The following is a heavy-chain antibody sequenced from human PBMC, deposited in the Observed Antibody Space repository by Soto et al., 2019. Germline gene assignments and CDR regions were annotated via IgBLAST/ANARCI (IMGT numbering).Heavy chain of an antibody. Sequence: PSETLSLTCTVSGGSIYRSGYYWGWIRQPPGRGLEWIGNIDYNGVTYSNPSLKSRVTISVDTSKDQFSLKLSSVTAADTAEYYCRGYSYGPFDYWGQGTLVTVSS. CDR1: GGSIYRSGYY. CDR2: IDYNGVT. J-gene: IGHJ4*02. V-gene: IGHV4-39*07. D-gene: IGHD5-18*01. CDR3: RGYSYGPFDY.